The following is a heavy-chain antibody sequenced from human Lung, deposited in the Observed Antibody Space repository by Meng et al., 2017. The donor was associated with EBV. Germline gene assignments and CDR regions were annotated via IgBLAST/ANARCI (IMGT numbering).Heavy chain of an antibody. CDR2: IYWDDDK. J-gene: IGHJ4*02. CDR3: AHIIVARPFDY. Sequence: HNTLKESGPKLVKPTQTLTLTCTFSGFSLSTRGVGVGWIRQPPGKALEWLALIYWDDDKRYSPSLKSRLTITKDTSKNQVVLTMTNMDPVDAATYYCAHIIVARPFDYWGQGTLVTVSS. D-gene: IGHD6-6*01. V-gene: IGHV2-5*02. CDR1: GFSLSTRGVG.